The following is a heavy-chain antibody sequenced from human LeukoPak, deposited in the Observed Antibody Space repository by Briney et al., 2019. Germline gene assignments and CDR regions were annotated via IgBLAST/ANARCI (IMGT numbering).Heavy chain of an antibody. V-gene: IGHV1-2*06. J-gene: IGHJ5*02. CDR1: GYSFTGYY. CDR3: ARGHDNWFDP. Sequence: ASVKVSCKASGYSFTGYYLHWVRQAPGQGLEWMGRINPNNGVTTYAQKFQDRVTMTRDTSISTAYMVLSRLTSDDSAVYYCARGHDNWFDPWGQGTLVIVSS. CDR2: INPNNGVT.